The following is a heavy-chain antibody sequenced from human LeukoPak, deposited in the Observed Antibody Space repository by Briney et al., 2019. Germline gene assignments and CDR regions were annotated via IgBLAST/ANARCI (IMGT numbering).Heavy chain of an antibody. Sequence: SETLSLTCTVSGYSISSGYHWGWIRQPPGKGLEWIGSIYHSGSTYYNPSLKSRVTISVDTSKNQFSLKLSSVTAADTAVYYCARLYHSSLGYWGQGTLVTVSS. CDR3: ARLYHSSLGY. CDR2: IYHSGST. V-gene: IGHV4-38-2*02. J-gene: IGHJ4*02. D-gene: IGHD6-13*01. CDR1: GYSISSGYH.